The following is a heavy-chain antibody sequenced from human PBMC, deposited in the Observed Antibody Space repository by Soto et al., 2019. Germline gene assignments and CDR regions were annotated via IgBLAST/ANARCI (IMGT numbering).Heavy chain of an antibody. Sequence: VQLVESGGGLVQPGASVKLSCKASGYTFTNYGIVWIRQAPGQGLEWMGWISGYDGHTNSAQKFQGRVTMTIDTPTSTVYMELRSLRSDDTAVYYCARDRGALDYWGQGTLVTVSS. CDR3: ARDRGALDY. J-gene: IGHJ4*02. V-gene: IGHV1-18*01. CDR1: GYTFTNYG. CDR2: ISGYDGHT.